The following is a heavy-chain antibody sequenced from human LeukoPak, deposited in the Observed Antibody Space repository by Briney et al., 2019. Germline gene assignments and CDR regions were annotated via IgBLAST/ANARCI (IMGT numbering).Heavy chain of an antibody. CDR3: ARAAGWFDP. CDR2: ISSSSNNI. V-gene: IGHV3-48*04. Sequence: QTGGSLRLSCAASGFTFSSYAMSWVRQAPGKGLEWVSYISSSSNNIHYANSVRGRFTISRDNAKNSVYLQMNSLRAEDTAIYYCARAAGWFDPWGQGTLVTVSS. CDR1: GFTFSSYA. J-gene: IGHJ5*02.